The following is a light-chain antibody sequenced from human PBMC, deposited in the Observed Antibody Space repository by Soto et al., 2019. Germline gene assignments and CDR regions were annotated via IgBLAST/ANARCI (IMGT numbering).Light chain of an antibody. CDR3: QQYYSTFLT. V-gene: IGKV4-1*01. J-gene: IGKJ4*01. CDR1: QSVLYSSNNKNY. Sequence: DIVMTQSLDSLAVSLGERATINCKSSQSVLYSSNNKNYLAWYQQKAGQPPKLLIYWASTRESGVPDRFSGSGSGTDFTLTISNLQAEDVAVYYCQQYYSTFLTFGGGTKVEIK. CDR2: WAS.